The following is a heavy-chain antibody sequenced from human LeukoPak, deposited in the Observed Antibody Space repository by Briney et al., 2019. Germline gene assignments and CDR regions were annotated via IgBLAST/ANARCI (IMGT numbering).Heavy chain of an antibody. CDR1: GGSFSGYY. Sequence: SETLSLTCAVYGGSFSGYYWSWIRQPPGKGLEWIGEINHSGSTYYNPSLKSRVTISVDTSKNQFSLKLSSVTAADTAVYYCARVSLWFGELPLDYWGQGTLVTVSS. CDR2: INHSGST. J-gene: IGHJ4*02. V-gene: IGHV4-34*01. CDR3: ARVSLWFGELPLDY. D-gene: IGHD3-10*01.